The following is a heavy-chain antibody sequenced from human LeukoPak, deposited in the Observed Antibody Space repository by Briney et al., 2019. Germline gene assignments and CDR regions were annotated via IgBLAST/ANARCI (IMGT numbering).Heavy chain of an antibody. Sequence: ASVKVSCKASGYTFTSYDINWVRQATGQGLEWMGVINPSGTGTSYAQKFQGRITMSRDTSTSTVYMELSSLRSEDTAVYYCARGPLERWLQFEIDYWGQGTLVTVSS. CDR1: GYTFTSYD. CDR2: INPSGTGT. D-gene: IGHD5-24*01. V-gene: IGHV1-46*01. CDR3: ARGPLERWLQFEIDY. J-gene: IGHJ4*02.